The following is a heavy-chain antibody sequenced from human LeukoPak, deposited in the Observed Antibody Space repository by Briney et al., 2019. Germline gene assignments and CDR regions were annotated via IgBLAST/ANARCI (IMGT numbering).Heavy chain of an antibody. J-gene: IGHJ4*02. Sequence: PGGSLRLSCAASGFTFSNYAMSWVRQAPGKGLEWVSVISGSGGSTSYADSVRGRFTISRDDSKNTLYLQMNSLRAEDTAIYYCAKTSRSSSSGGGGFDSWGQGTLVTLSS. V-gene: IGHV3-23*01. D-gene: IGHD6-6*01. CDR1: GFTFSNYA. CDR2: ISGSGGST. CDR3: AKTSRSSSSGGGGFDS.